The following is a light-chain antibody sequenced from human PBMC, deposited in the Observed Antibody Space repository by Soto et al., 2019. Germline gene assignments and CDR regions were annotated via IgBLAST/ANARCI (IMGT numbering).Light chain of an antibody. Sequence: DIQMTQSASTLSASVGDRVTITCRASQSISYWLAWYQQKPGRAPNLLIYMASSLESGVPSRFSGSGSGTDFTLTISSLRPADFATYYCQQYNSSPYTFGQGTQLEIK. CDR1: QSISYW. CDR3: QQYNSSPYT. V-gene: IGKV1-5*03. J-gene: IGKJ2*01. CDR2: MAS.